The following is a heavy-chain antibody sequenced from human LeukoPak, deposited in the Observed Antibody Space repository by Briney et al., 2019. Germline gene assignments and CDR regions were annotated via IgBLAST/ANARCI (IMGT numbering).Heavy chain of an antibody. Sequence: GGSLRLSCAASGFTFSSYAMSWVRQAPGKGLEWVSAISGSGGNTYYADSVKGRFTISRDNSKNTLYLQMNSLRAEDTAVYYCAKGPLRYFDWLLDYWGQGTLVTVSS. J-gene: IGHJ4*02. D-gene: IGHD3-9*01. CDR3: AKGPLRYFDWLLDY. V-gene: IGHV3-23*01. CDR1: GFTFSSYA. CDR2: ISGSGGNT.